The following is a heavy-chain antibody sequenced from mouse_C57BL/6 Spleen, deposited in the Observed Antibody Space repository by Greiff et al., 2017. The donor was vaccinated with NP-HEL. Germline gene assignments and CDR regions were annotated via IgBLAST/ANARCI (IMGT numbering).Heavy chain of an antibody. J-gene: IGHJ4*01. CDR2: ISYDGSN. D-gene: IGHD1-1*01. CDR3: ARDRPHYYGSSYGAMDY. V-gene: IGHV3-6*01. CDR1: GYSITSGYY. Sequence: EVQLQQSGPGLVKPSQSLSLTCSVTGYSITSGYYWNWIRQFPGNKLEWMGYISYDGSNNYNPSLKNRISITRDTSKNQFFLKLNSVTTEDTATYYCARDRPHYYGSSYGAMDYWGQGTSVTVSS.